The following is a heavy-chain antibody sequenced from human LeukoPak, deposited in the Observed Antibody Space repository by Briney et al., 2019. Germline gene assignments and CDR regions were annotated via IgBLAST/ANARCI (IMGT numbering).Heavy chain of an antibody. J-gene: IGHJ5*02. CDR2: IYTSGST. D-gene: IGHD2-8*01. Sequence: PSETLSLTCTVSGGSLSRGIYFGTWIRQPAGRGLEWIGRIYTSGSTNYNPSLKIRVTISVDTSKNQFSLKLSSVTAADTAVYYCARRPGYCPNGVCYKRNWFDPWGQGTLVTVSS. V-gene: IGHV4-61*02. CDR1: GGSLSRGIYF. CDR3: ARRPGYCPNGVCYKRNWFDP.